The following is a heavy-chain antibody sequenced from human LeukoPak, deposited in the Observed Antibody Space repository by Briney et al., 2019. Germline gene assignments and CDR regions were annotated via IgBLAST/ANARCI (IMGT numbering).Heavy chain of an antibody. D-gene: IGHD3-10*01. J-gene: IGHJ5*02. CDR1: GGSFSGYY. CDR2: INHSGST. CDR3: ARGSHRNTYYYGSGKTAWFDP. Sequence: SETLSLTCAVYGGSFSGYYWSWIRQPPGKGLEWIGEINHSGSTNYNPSLKSRVTISVDTPKNQFSLKLSSVTAADTAVYYCARGSHRNTYYYGSGKTAWFDPWGQGTLVTVSS. V-gene: IGHV4-34*01.